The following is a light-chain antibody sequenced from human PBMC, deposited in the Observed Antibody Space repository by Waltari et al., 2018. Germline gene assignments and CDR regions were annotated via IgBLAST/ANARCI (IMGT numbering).Light chain of an antibody. CDR1: QSVSRT. V-gene: IGKV3-20*01. Sequence: EIVLTQSPGTLSLSPGERATLSCRASQSVSRTLAWYQQKPGQAPKLLIYGACIRATGIPDRFTGGVSGTYFSLTISSLEPEDFAISFCPHYVRLPATFGQGTKVELK. J-gene: IGKJ1*01. CDR3: PHYVRLPAT. CDR2: GAC.